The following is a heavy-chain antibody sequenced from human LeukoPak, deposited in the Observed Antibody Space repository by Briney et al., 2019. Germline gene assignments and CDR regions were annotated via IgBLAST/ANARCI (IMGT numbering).Heavy chain of an antibody. V-gene: IGHV4-59*01. CDR2: IYYSGNT. J-gene: IGHJ3*02. Sequence: PSETLSLTCTVPSGSISSYYWSWIRQSPGKGLEWVGFIYYSGNTNYNPSLKSRVTISIDTSKNQFSLKLSSVTAADTAVYYCARVKLSWANDPSTFDIWGQGTMVTVSS. CDR3: ARVKLSWANDPSTFDI. CDR1: SGSISSYY. D-gene: IGHD2-2*01.